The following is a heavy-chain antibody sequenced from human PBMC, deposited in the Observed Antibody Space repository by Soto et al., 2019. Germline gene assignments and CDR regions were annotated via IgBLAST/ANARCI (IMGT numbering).Heavy chain of an antibody. V-gene: IGHV1-3*01. D-gene: IGHD1-26*01. J-gene: IGHJ4*02. Sequence: SSVKVSCKASGYTFTSYYMHWVRQAPGQSLEWMGWINVDNGNTKPSQKFQGRVTITRDTSASTAYMEMSSLRSEDTAVYYCARVGSGSYFDYWGQGTLVTVSS. CDR1: GYTFTSYY. CDR2: INVDNGNT. CDR3: ARVGSGSYFDY.